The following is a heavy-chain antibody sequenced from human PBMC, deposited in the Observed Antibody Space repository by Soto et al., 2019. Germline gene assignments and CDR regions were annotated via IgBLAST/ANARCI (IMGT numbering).Heavy chain of an antibody. J-gene: IGHJ5*02. CDR2: IYYSGST. CDR1: GFSLIRRVYY. V-gene: IGHV4-31*03. Sequence: PTEPLSLTCPFSGFSLIRRVYYWSWLRQHPGKGLEWIGYIYYSGSTYYNPSLKSRVTISVDTSKNQFSLKLSSVTAADTAVYYCAREATVTPGDWFDPWGQGILVTVS. D-gene: IGHD4-17*01. CDR3: AREATVTPGDWFDP.